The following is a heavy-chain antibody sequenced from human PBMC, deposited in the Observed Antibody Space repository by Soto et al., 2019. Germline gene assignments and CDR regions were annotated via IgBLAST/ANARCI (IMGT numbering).Heavy chain of an antibody. CDR2: ISGSGGST. Sequence: LRLSCAASGFTFSSYAMSWVRQAPGKGLEWVSAISGSGGSTYYADSVKGRFTISRDNSKNTLYLQMNSLRAEDTAVYYCAKQPLVYWYELTGDYYGMDVWGQGTTVTVSS. CDR3: AKQPLVYWYELTGDYYGMDV. V-gene: IGHV3-23*01. J-gene: IGHJ6*02. CDR1: GFTFSSYA. D-gene: IGHD2-8*02.